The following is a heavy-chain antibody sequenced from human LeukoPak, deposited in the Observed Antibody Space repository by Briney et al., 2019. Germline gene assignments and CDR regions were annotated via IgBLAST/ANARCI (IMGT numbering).Heavy chain of an antibody. Sequence: PGRSLILASAASVGSVSIYAMSWVRQIEMQVLQWESTVSVIGSTTYYADSVKGRFTISRDNSMNPLSLHLNSLRAEDSAVYYCEMGVSSTGWFGDHWGQGTLVTVSS. CDR1: VGSVSIYA. V-gene: IGHV3-23*01. CDR2: VSVIGSTT. D-gene: IGHD2-2*01. CDR3: EMGVSSTGWFGDH. J-gene: IGHJ5*02.